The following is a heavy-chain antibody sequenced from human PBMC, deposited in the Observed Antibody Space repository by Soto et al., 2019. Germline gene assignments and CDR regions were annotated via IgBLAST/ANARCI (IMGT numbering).Heavy chain of an antibody. CDR2: IIPIVDIA. CDR3: ARACYCGSGSSMDIFDY. Sequence: QVQLVQSGAEVKKPGSSVKVSCKASGFTFSTYTITWVRQAPGQGLEWMGKIIPIVDIANYAQKVQGRVTITADKSTSTAYMELSSLRSEDTAVYYCARACYCGSGSSMDIFDYWGQGTLVTVS. J-gene: IGHJ4*02. D-gene: IGHD3-10*01. V-gene: IGHV1-69*02. CDR1: GFTFSTYT.